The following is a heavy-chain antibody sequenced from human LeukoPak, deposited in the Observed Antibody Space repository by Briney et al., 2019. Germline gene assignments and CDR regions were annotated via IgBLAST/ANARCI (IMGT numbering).Heavy chain of an antibody. CDR3: ARTRSGRPFDY. J-gene: IGHJ4*02. V-gene: IGHV1-2*02. CDR1: GYTFTDYY. Sequence: ASVKVSCKASGYTFTDYYMYWVRQAPGQGLEWMGWINPNSGGSNYAQKFQGRVTITRNTSISTAYMELCSLRSEDTAVYYCARTRSGRPFDYWGQGTLVTVSS. D-gene: IGHD3-3*01. CDR2: INPNSGGS.